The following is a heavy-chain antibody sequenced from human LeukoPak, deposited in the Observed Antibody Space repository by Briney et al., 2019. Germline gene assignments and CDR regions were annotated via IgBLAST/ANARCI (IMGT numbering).Heavy chain of an antibody. J-gene: IGHJ4*02. CDR3: ARLGCSSASCYPGN. Sequence: PSETLSLTCTVSGGSISSYYWSWIRQPPGKGLEWIGSLYYSGWSTYYNPSLKSRVTISVDTSKNQFSLKLNSVTAADTAVYYCARLGCSSASCYPGNWGQGTLVTVSS. D-gene: IGHD2-2*01. CDR2: LYYSGWST. V-gene: IGHV4-39*01. CDR1: GGSISSYY.